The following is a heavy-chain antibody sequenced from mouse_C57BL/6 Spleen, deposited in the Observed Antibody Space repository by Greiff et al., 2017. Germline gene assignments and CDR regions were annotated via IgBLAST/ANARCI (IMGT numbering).Heavy chain of an antibody. Sequence: VQLQQSGAELVKPGASVKLSCKASGYTFTSYWMHWVKQRPGQGLEWIGMIHPNSGSTNYNEKFKSKATLTVDKSSSTAYMQLSSLTSEDSAVYYCARVDYGSRLFAYWGQGTLVTVSA. J-gene: IGHJ3*01. CDR1: GYTFTSYW. V-gene: IGHV1-64*01. CDR2: IHPNSGST. D-gene: IGHD1-1*01. CDR3: ARVDYGSRLFAY.